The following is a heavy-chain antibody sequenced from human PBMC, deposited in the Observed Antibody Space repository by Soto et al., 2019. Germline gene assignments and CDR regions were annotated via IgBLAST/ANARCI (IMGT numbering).Heavy chain of an antibody. CDR2: ISSSSSHI. CDR3: ARVPPRNDFWSGYSYGMDV. J-gene: IGHJ6*02. Sequence: TGGSLRLSCVASGFTFSSYGMTWVRQAPGKGLEWVSSISSSSSHINNVDSVKGRFTISRDNAKNSLYLQMNSLRAEDTALYYCARVPPRNDFWSGYSYGMDVWGQGTTVTVSS. D-gene: IGHD3-3*01. CDR1: GFTFSSYG. V-gene: IGHV3-21*06.